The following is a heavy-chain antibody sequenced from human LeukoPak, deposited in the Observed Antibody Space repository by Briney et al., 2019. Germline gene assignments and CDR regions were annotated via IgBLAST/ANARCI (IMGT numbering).Heavy chain of an antibody. CDR3: ARGVGLTQGGTFDY. Sequence: PSETLSLTCAVSGGSISSSNWWSWVRQPPGKGLEWIGEIYHSGSTHYNSSLKSRVTISVDTSKNQLSLKLSSMTAADTAVYYCARGVGLTQGGTFDYWGQGTLVTVSS. CDR2: IYHSGST. J-gene: IGHJ4*02. D-gene: IGHD1-26*01. V-gene: IGHV4-4*02. CDR1: GGSISSSNW.